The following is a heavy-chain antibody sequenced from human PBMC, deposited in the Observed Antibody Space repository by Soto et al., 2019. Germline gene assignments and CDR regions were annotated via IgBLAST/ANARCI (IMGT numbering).Heavy chain of an antibody. Sequence: KPSETLSLTCTVSGDCMSSGGYYWTWIRHHPGKGLEWIGYIYYSGSTYYNLSLKSRLTISVDASDNQCSLRVTSVTAADTAVYSCARKSSAATKWYFDLWGRGTLVTVSS. D-gene: IGHD3-10*01. V-gene: IGHV4-31*03. CDR2: IYYSGST. CDR1: GDCMSSGGYY. CDR3: ARKSSAATKWYFDL. J-gene: IGHJ2*01.